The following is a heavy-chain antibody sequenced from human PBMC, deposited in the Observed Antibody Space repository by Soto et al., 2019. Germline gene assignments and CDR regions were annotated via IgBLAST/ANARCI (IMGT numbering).Heavy chain of an antibody. CDR2: INYSGST. CDR3: AREVAGGYFDY. V-gene: IGHV4-39*07. Sequence: SETLSLTCTVSGDSFSSDSYYWGWIRQPPGKGLEWIGYINYSGSTYYNPSLKSRVTISVDTSKNQFSLKLSSVTAADTAVYYCAREVAGGYFDYWGQGTLVTVSS. D-gene: IGHD3-16*01. CDR1: GDSFSSDSYY. J-gene: IGHJ4*02.